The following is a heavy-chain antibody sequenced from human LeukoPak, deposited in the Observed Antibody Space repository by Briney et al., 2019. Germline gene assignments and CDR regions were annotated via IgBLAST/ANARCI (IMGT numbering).Heavy chain of an antibody. Sequence: GGSLRLSCAASGFTFSNAWMSWVRQAPGKGLEWVGRIKSKTDGGTTDYAAPVKGRFTISRDDSKNTLYLQMNSLKTEDTAVYYCTTIYYRNYYDSSDYYLGGDYFDYWGQGTLVTVSS. V-gene: IGHV3-15*01. D-gene: IGHD3-22*01. CDR1: GFTFSNAW. CDR2: IKSKTDGGTT. J-gene: IGHJ4*02. CDR3: TTIYYRNYYDSSDYYLGGDYFDY.